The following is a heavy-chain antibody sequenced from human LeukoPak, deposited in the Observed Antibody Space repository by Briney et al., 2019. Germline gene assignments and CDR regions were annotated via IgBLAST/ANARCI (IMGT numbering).Heavy chain of an antibody. CDR2: ISAYNGNT. CDR3: ARVLLWFGESPPYFDF. CDR1: GYTFTSYG. D-gene: IGHD3-10*01. Sequence: ASVKVSCKASGYTFTSYGISWVRQAPGQGLEWMGWISAYNGNTNYAQKLQGRVTMTTDTSTSTAYMELRSLRSDDTAVYYCARVLLWFGESPPYFDFWGQGTLVTVSS. V-gene: IGHV1-18*01. J-gene: IGHJ4*02.